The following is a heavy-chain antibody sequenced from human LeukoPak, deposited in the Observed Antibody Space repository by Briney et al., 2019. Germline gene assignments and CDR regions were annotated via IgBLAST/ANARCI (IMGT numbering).Heavy chain of an antibody. CDR3: AKDGGITMIVVVPPSS. V-gene: IGHV3-7*01. J-gene: IGHJ5*02. CDR2: IKEDGSQK. CDR1: GFTFSSYW. D-gene: IGHD3-22*01. Sequence: GGSLRLSCVASGFTFSSYWMSWVRQAPGKGPEWVANIKEDGSQKFYVDSVKGRFTISRDNAKNSLYLQMNSLRAEDTAVYYCAKDGGITMIVVVPPSSWGQGTLVTVSS.